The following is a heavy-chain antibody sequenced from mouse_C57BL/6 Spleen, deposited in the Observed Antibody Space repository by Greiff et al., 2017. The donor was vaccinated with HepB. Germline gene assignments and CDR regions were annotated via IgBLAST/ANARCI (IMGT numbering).Heavy chain of an antibody. D-gene: IGHD1-1*01. CDR1: GFTFSSYA. V-gene: IGHV5-9-1*02. Sequence: EVKLVESGEGLVKPGGSLKLSCAASGFTFSSYAMSWVRQTPEKRLEWVAYISSGGDYIYYADTVKGRFTISRDNARNTLYLQMSSLKSEDTAMYYCTRGDYGSTQEYWYFDVWGTGTTVTVSS. J-gene: IGHJ1*03. CDR2: ISSGGDYI. CDR3: TRGDYGSTQEYWYFDV.